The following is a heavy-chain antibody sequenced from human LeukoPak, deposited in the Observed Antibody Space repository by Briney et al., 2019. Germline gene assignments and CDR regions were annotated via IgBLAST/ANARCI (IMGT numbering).Heavy chain of an antibody. CDR1: GFTFSSYT. J-gene: IGHJ4*02. CDR2: IKSKTFGGTT. V-gene: IGHV3-15*01. D-gene: IGHD3-16*01. Sequence: GGSLRLSCAASGFTFSSYTMNWVRQAPGKGLEWVGRIKSKTFGGTTDYAAPVKGRFTISRDDSKNTLYLHMNTLKTEDTAIYYCTTLGAFDYWGQGTLVTVSS. CDR3: TTLGAFDY.